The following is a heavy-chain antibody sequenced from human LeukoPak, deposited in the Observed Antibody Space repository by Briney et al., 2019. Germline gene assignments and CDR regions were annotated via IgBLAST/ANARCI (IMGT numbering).Heavy chain of an antibody. V-gene: IGHV3-9*01. CDR1: GFTFDDYA. D-gene: IGHD4-17*01. CDR3: AKDINGYGDYGSFQH. CDR2: ISWNSGSI. J-gene: IGHJ1*01. Sequence: PGRSLRLSCAASGFTFDDYAMPWVRQAPGKGLEWVSGISWNSGSIGYADSVKGRFTISRDNAKNSLYLQMNSLRAEDTALYYCAKDINGYGDYGSFQHWGQGTLVTVSS.